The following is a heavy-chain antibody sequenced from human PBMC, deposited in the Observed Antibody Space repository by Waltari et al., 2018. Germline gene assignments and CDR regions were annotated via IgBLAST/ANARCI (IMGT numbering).Heavy chain of an antibody. D-gene: IGHD5-18*01. V-gene: IGHV4-34*01. CDR1: GGSLSGYY. CDR2: INHSGST. Sequence: QVQLQQWGAGLLKPSETLSLTCAVYGGSLSGYYWSWIRQPPGKGLEWIGEINHSGSTNYNPSLKSRVTISVDTSKNQFSLKLSSVTAADTAVYYCARGRIQLWSWYFDLWGRGTLVTVSS. J-gene: IGHJ2*01. CDR3: ARGRIQLWSWYFDL.